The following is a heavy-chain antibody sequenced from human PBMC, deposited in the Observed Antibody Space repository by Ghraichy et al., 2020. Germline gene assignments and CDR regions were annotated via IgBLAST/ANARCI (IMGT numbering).Heavy chain of an antibody. Sequence: GGSLRLSCLASGFTFSSFWMHWVRQAPGKGLVWVSRINGDGRSTHYADSVKGRFTISRANAKNMLYLQMNSLRAEDTAIYYCVRAFDYWGQGTLVTVSS. V-gene: IGHV3-74*01. J-gene: IGHJ4*02. CDR1: GFTFSSFW. CDR3: VRAFDY. CDR2: INGDGRST.